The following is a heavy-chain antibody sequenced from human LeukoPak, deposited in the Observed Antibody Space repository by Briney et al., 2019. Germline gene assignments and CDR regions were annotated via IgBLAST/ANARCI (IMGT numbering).Heavy chain of an antibody. CDR2: IYHSGST. D-gene: IGHD2-8*01. V-gene: IGHV4-4*02. J-gene: IGHJ3*01. CDR3: ARSTFTNLGAAFDV. Sequence: SETLSLTCAVSGGSISSSNWWSWVRQPPGKGLEWIGEIYHSGSTNYNPSLKSRVTISVDKSKNQFSLKLSSVTAADTAVYYCARSTFTNLGAAFDVWGQGTMVAVSS. CDR1: GGSISSSNW.